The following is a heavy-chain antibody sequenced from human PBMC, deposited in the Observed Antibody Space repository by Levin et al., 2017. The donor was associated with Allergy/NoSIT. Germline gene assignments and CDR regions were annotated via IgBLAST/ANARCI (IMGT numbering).Heavy chain of an antibody. Sequence: GGSLRLSCAASGFTFSSYGMHWVRQAPGKGLEWVAVISSDGRKKFYADSVKGRFTISRDNSKNTLDLQMNSLRAEDTAVYYCAKDVYGSGWYPFRNDAFEMWGQGTKVSVSS. V-gene: IGHV3-30*18. J-gene: IGHJ3*02. CDR3: AKDVYGSGWYPFRNDAFEM. CDR1: GFTFSSYG. D-gene: IGHD6-19*01. CDR2: ISSDGRKK.